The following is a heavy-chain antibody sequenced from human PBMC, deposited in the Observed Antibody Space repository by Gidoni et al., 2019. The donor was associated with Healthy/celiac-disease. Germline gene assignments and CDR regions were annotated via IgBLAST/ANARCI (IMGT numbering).Heavy chain of an antibody. CDR1: GYTFTGYY. J-gene: IGHJ4*02. CDR3: ARESPGRGQTFDY. CDR2: INPNSGGT. V-gene: IGHV1-2*02. D-gene: IGHD3-10*01. Sequence: QVQLVQSGAEVKKPGASVQVSCKASGYTFTGYYLHWVRQAPGQGLEWMGWINPNSGGTNYAQKFQGRVTMTRDTSISTAYMELSRLRSDDTAVYYCARESPGRGQTFDYWGQGTLVTVSS.